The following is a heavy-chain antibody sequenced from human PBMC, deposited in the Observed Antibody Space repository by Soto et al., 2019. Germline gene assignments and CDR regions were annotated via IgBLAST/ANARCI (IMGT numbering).Heavy chain of an antibody. D-gene: IGHD1-26*01. V-gene: IGHV1-69*06. CDR3: ASWRSYSGSYCFDY. J-gene: IGHJ4*02. Sequence: QVQLVQSGAEVKKPGSSVKVSCEASGGTFNTYTINWVRQAPGRGLEWMGQVIPMYDSVNYAESFQGRVTFTADKSTNIAYMEQSSLRSEDTALYFCASWRSYSGSYCFDYWGQGTLVIVSS. CDR2: VIPMYDSV. CDR1: GGTFNTYT.